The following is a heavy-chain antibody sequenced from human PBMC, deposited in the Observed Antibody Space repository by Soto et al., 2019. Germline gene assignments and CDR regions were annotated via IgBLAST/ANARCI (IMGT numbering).Heavy chain of an antibody. CDR3: AKALITMIVVVPMGY. J-gene: IGHJ4*02. CDR2: ISYDGSNK. D-gene: IGHD3-22*01. CDR1: GFTFNIYG. Sequence: GESLKISCAASGFTFNIYGIQWVRQAPGKGLEWVAVISYDGSNKYYADSVKGRFTISRDNSKNTLYLQMNSLRAEDTAVYYCAKALITMIVVVPMGYWGQGTLVTVSS. V-gene: IGHV3-30*18.